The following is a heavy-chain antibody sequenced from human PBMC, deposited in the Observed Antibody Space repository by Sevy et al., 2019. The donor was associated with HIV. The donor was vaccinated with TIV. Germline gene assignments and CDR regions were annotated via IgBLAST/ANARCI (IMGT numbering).Heavy chain of an antibody. CDR2: ISYDGRNTK. CDR1: GFSFSDHR. CDR3: ARDRGEILSSAFDY. V-gene: IGHV3-30*03. Sequence: GGSLRLSCVGSGFSFSDHRMHWVRQAPGKVLEWMAVISYDGRNTKYKADSVKGRFTISRDNSKNTLYLQMTSLRAEDTAIYYCARDRGEILSSAFDYWGQGTLVTVSS. D-gene: IGHD3-16*01. J-gene: IGHJ4*02.